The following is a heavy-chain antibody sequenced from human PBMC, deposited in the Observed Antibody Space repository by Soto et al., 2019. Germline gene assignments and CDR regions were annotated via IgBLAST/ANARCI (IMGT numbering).Heavy chain of an antibody. D-gene: IGHD2-2*01. CDR1: GFVFSSYE. V-gene: IGHV3-48*03. CDR3: ARDRADIVVSAALKENWFDS. J-gene: IGHJ5*01. Sequence: EVHLVESGGDLVQPGGSLRLSCAASGFVFSSYEMNWVRQAPGKGLEWVAYISASGDMIFHADSVQGRFTISRDNAKNSLYLQMNSLRAEDTAVYYCARDRADIVVSAALKENWFDSWGQGTLVTVSS. CDR2: ISASGDMI.